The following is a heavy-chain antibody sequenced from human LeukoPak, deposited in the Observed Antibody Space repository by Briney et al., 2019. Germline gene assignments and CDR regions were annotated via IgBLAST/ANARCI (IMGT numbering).Heavy chain of an antibody. CDR3: AGLSSIATAPVDS. J-gene: IGHJ4*02. CDR1: GGTFSSYA. D-gene: IGHD2/OR15-2a*01. V-gene: IGHV1-69*13. CDR2: IIPMFGTP. Sequence: GASVKVSCKASGGTFSSYAISWVRQAPGQGLEWMGGIIPMFGTPKYAQKFQGRVRITADESTSTAYLELSSLRSEDTAFYYCAGLSSIATAPVDSWGQGTLVSVSS.